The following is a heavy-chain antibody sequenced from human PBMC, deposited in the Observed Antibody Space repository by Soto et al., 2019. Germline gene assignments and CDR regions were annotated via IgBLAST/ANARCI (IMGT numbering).Heavy chain of an antibody. J-gene: IGHJ5*02. Sequence: ASVKVSCKASGYTFTGYYMHWVRQAPGQGLEWMGCINPNSGETNYAQKFQGRVTMTEDTSTDTAYMELSSLRSEDTAVYYCATGHPYCISTSCYENWFDPWGQGTLVTVSS. CDR2: INPNSGET. CDR3: ATGHPYCISTSCYENWFDP. CDR1: GYTFTGYY. V-gene: IGHV1-2*02. D-gene: IGHD2-2*01.